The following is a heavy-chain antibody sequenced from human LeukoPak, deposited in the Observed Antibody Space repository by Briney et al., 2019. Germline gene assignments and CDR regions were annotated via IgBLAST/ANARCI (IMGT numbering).Heavy chain of an antibody. CDR1: GGSISNYY. J-gene: IGHJ4*02. Sequence: SETLSLTCTVSGGSISNYYWSWIRQPPGKGLEWIGYIYYSGSTNYNPSLKSRVTISVDTSKNQFSLKLSSVTAADTAVYYCARDLGYCTNGVCHTRFDYWGQGTLDAVSS. V-gene: IGHV4-59*01. CDR3: ARDLGYCTNGVCHTRFDY. D-gene: IGHD2-8*01. CDR2: IYYSGST.